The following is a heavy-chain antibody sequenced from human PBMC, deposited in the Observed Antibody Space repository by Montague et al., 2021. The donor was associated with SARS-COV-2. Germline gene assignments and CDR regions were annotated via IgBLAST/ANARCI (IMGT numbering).Heavy chain of an antibody. CDR3: ARSRENYNILTGYPYYFDY. J-gene: IGHJ4*02. CDR1: GGSISRYY. V-gene: IGHV4-59*01. D-gene: IGHD3-9*01. Sequence: SETLSLTCTVSGGSISRYYWNWIRQPPRKGLEWIAYIYNSGSTNYNPSLKSRVTISVDTSKNQFSLKLSSVTAADTAVYYCARSRENYNILTGYPYYFDYWGQGTLVTVSS. CDR2: IYNSGST.